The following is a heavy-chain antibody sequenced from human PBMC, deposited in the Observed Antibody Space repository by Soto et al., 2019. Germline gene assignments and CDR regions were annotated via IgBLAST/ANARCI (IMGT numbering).Heavy chain of an antibody. CDR3: ATESGSTYGYFDY. D-gene: IGHD4-17*01. V-gene: IGHV4-30-4*01. CDR2: ISNSGST. J-gene: IGHJ4*02. CDR1: GGSVTSDEDY. Sequence: SETLSLTCTVSGGSVTSDEDYWSWIRRSPGKGLEWIGYISNSGSTGYNPSLKTRLSMSVDRSKNQCTLRLTSATAADTAVYFCATESGSTYGYFDYWGQGTQVTVSS.